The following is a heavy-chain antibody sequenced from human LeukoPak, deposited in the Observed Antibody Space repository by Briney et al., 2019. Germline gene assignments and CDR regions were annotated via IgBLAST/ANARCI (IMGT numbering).Heavy chain of an antibody. CDR2: ISAYKGNT. V-gene: IGHV1-18*04. Sequence: GASVKVSCKASGYTFTSYGISWVRQAPGQGLEWMGWISAYKGNTNYAQKLQGRVTMTTDTSTSTAYMELRSLRSDDTAVYYCAREKGLLWFGERGNWFDPWGQGTLVTVSS. D-gene: IGHD3-10*01. CDR1: GYTFTSYG. CDR3: AREKGLLWFGERGNWFDP. J-gene: IGHJ5*02.